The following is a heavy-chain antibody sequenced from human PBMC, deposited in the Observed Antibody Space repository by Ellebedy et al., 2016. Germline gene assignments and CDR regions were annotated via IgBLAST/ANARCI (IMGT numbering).Heavy chain of an antibody. CDR3: ARDMIQGNMGY. CDR2: INPNTGDT. D-gene: IGHD3-16*01. J-gene: IGHJ4*02. CDR1: GYRFTNYL. V-gene: IGHV1-2*02. Sequence: ASVKVSXXASGYRFTNYLLHWVRQAPGQGLEWMGWINPNTGDTNAALKFQDRVTMTRDTSINTGYLELSRLRSDDTAVYYCARDMIQGNMGYWGQGTLVTVSS.